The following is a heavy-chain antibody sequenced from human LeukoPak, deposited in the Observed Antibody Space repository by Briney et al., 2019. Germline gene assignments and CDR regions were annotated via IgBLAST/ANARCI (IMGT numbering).Heavy chain of an antibody. Sequence: ASVKVSCKASGYTFTGYYMHWARQAPGQGLEWMGWISAYNGNTTYAQKLQGRVTMTTETSTSTAYMELRSLRSDDTAVYYCAREVEYSSSYWFDPWGQGTLVTVSS. D-gene: IGHD6-6*01. CDR1: GYTFTGYY. V-gene: IGHV1-18*04. CDR2: ISAYNGNT. J-gene: IGHJ5*02. CDR3: AREVEYSSSYWFDP.